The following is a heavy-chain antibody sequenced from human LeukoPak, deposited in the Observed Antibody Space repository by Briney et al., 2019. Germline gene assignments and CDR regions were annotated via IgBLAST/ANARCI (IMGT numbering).Heavy chain of an antibody. CDR2: ITGSGGST. Sequence: GGSLRLSCAASGFTFSNYGLSWVRQAPGKGLEWVSGITGSGGSTYYADSVKGRFTISRDNSKNTLYLQMNSLRAEDTAVYYCAKEERVDYGDYQELGAFDYWGQGTLVTVSS. J-gene: IGHJ4*02. D-gene: IGHD4-17*01. CDR1: GFTFSNYG. CDR3: AKEERVDYGDYQELGAFDY. V-gene: IGHV3-23*01.